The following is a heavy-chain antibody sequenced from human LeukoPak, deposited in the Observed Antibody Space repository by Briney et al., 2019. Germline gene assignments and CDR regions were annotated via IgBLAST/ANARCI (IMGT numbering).Heavy chain of an antibody. CDR2: IYTSGST. D-gene: IGHD2-2*01. CDR1: GGSISSYY. J-gene: IGHJ5*02. Sequence: SETLSLTCTVSGGSISSYYWSWIRQPAGKGLEWIGRIYTSGSTDYNPSLKSRVTMSVDTSKNQFSLKLSSVTAADTAVYYCARVDNRYKRVAAVSNWFDPWGQGTLVTVSS. CDR3: ARVDNRYKRVAAVSNWFDP. V-gene: IGHV4-4*07.